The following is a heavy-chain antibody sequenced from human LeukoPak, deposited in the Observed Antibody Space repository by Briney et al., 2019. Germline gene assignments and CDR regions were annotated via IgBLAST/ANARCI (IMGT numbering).Heavy chain of an antibody. V-gene: IGHV1-2*02. Sequence: ASVKVSCKASGYTFTGYYMHWVRQAPGQGLEWMGWINPNSGGTNYAQKFQGRVTMTRDTSISTAYMELSRLRSDDTAVYYCARDLAAAAHLGYWGQGTLVTVSS. CDR2: INPNSGGT. D-gene: IGHD6-13*01. CDR1: GYTFTGYY. CDR3: ARDLAAAAHLGY. J-gene: IGHJ4*02.